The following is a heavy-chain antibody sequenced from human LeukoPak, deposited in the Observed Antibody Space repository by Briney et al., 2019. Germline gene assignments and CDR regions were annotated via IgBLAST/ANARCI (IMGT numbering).Heavy chain of an antibody. J-gene: IGHJ4*02. CDR2: INGGSENT. CDR1: GYNFTSYA. Sequence: ASVKVSCKASGYNFTSYALHWVRQAPGQRLEWMGWINGGSENTKSSQNFQGRVTITRDTSASTVYMELRSLRSEDTAVYFCARGEAVVSGGPFYFDYWGQGTLVTVSS. D-gene: IGHD2-15*01. CDR3: ARGEAVVSGGPFYFDY. V-gene: IGHV1-3*01.